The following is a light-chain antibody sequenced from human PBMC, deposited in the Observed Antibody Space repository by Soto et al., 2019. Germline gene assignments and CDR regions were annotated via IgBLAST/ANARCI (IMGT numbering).Light chain of an antibody. CDR2: DAS. CDR1: QSINGW. Sequence: DIQMTQSPSTLSASVGDRFTVTCRASQSINGWLAWYQQKPGKAPKLLIYDASSLHSGVPSRFTGSGFGTEFTLIISSLQPEDLAVDYWQQRSNWPPEIITFGQGTRLEIK. CDR3: QQRSNWPPEIIT. J-gene: IGKJ5*01. V-gene: IGKV1-5*01.